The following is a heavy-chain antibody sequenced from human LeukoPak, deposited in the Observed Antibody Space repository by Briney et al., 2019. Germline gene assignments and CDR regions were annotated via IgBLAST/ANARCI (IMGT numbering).Heavy chain of an antibody. V-gene: IGHV4-38-2*02. CDR1: VYCISSGYY. CDR2: IYHSGST. CDR3: ESSDIVVLLTRAFAI. D-gene: IGHD2-2*01. Sequence: SETLSLTCTVSVYCISSGYYWGRIRQPPGKGLERIGSIYHSGSTYYNPSLRSRVTISLIPCKNQFSLKLSSVPAAQLAVYDRESSDIVVLLTRAFAIGGRGTLGTVSS. J-gene: IGHJ3*02.